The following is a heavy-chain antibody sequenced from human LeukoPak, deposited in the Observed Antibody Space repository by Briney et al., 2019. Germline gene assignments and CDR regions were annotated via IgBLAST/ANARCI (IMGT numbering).Heavy chain of an antibody. D-gene: IGHD3-22*01. CDR3: ARVLSGSWDWFDP. Sequence: GGSLRLSCAASGFTFSDSYMRWIRQAPGKGLESIAYIDTSGAPIYYADSVKGRFTISRDNAKNSLYLQMNSLRAEDTAVYYCARVLSGSWDWFDPWGQGTLVTVSS. V-gene: IGHV3-11*04. CDR2: IDTSGAPI. J-gene: IGHJ5*02. CDR1: GFTFSDSY.